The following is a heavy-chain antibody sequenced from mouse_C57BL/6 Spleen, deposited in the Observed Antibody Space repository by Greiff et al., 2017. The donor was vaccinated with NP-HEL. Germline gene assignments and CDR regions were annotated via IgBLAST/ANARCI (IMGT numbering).Heavy chain of an antibody. CDR2: ISGGGGNT. J-gene: IGHJ4*01. CDR3: ARQGIYYGNDYAMDY. CDR1: GFTFSSYT. D-gene: IGHD2-1*01. Sequence: EVQLVESGGGLVKPGGSLKLSCAASGFTFSSYTMSWVRQTPEKRLEWVATISGGGGNTYYPDSVKGRFTISRDNAKNTLYLQMSSLRSEDTALYYCARQGIYYGNDYAMDYWGQGTSVTVSS. V-gene: IGHV5-9*01.